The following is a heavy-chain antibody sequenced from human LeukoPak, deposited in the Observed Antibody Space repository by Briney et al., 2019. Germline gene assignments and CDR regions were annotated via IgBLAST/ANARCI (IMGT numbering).Heavy chain of an antibody. V-gene: IGHV4-38-2*02. Sequence: SETLSLTCTVSGYSISSGYYWGWIRRPPGKGLEWIGSIYHSGSTYYNPSLKSRVTISVDTSKNQFSLKLSSVTAADTAVYYCARDSDDVVVTAIHPLDYWGQGTLVTVSS. CDR3: ARDSDDVVVTAIHPLDY. CDR2: IYHSGST. J-gene: IGHJ4*02. CDR1: GYSISSGYY. D-gene: IGHD2-21*02.